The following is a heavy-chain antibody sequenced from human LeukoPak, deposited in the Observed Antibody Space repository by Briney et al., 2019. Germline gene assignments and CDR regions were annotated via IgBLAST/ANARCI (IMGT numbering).Heavy chain of an antibody. CDR3: AKDRGPYDSSGYLAY. D-gene: IGHD3-22*01. CDR2: IRYDGSNK. V-gene: IGHV3-30*02. J-gene: IGHJ4*02. CDR1: GFTFSSYG. Sequence: GGTLRLSCAASGFTFSSYGMHWVRQAPGKGLEWVAFIRYDGSNKYYADSVKGRFTISRDNSKNTLYLQINSLRAEDTAVYYCAKDRGPYDSSGYLAYWGQGTLVTVSS.